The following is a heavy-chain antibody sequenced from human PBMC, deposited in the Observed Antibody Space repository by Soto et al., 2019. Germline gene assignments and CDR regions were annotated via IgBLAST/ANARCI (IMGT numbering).Heavy chain of an antibody. CDR2: ISYDGNTK. CDR1: GFRFSDFA. CDR3: ARRGIEARDTGTGQDYYDP. J-gene: IGHJ5*02. D-gene: IGHD6-13*01. V-gene: IGHV3-30-3*01. Sequence: QVQLVESGGGVVQPGTSLRLSCAASGFRFSDFAIHWLRQAPGKGLEWVALISYDGNTKFYAGSVKGRFTISRDNSRDTMYLQLNSLRAEDTAVYYCARRGIEARDTGTGQDYYDPWGQVTLVTVSS.